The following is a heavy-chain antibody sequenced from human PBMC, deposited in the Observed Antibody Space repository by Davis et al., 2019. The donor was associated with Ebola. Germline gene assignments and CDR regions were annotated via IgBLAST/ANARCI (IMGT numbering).Heavy chain of an antibody. CDR1: GFTFSSYA. J-gene: IGHJ3*02. Sequence: GESLKISCAASGFTFSSYAMSWVRQAPGKGLEWVSAISGSGGSTYYADSVKGRFTISRDNSKNTLYLQMNSLRAEDTAVYYCAKGLLWFGELDVAFDIWGQGTMVTVSS. CDR2: ISGSGGST. V-gene: IGHV3-23*01. CDR3: AKGLLWFGELDVAFDI. D-gene: IGHD3-10*01.